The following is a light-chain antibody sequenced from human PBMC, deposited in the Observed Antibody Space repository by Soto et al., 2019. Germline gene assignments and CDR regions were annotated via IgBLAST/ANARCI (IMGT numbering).Light chain of an antibody. CDR2: GAS. Sequence: EVVMTQSPATLSVSPGDTATLSCRASQSISSCLAWYQQKPGQPPRLLIYGASTRATGVPARFSGSGSGTEFTLTISRLQSEDFAVYYCQQYYNWRPRFGQGTKVEIK. CDR3: QQYYNWRPR. J-gene: IGKJ1*01. CDR1: QSISSC. V-gene: IGKV3-15*01.